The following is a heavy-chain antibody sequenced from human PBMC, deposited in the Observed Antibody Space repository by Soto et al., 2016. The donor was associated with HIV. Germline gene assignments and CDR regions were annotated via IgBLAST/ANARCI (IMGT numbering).Heavy chain of an antibody. CDR3: ARRRGYRCLVLSFNYFYYILDV. J-gene: IGHJ6*02. D-gene: IGHD5-18*01. CDR2: VSHGGRA. CDR1: GGSFSGYY. Sequence: VQLQQWGAGLLNTSETLSLTCAVYGGSFSGYYWSWIRRSPGKGLEWIGEVSHGGRANYNSSLQSRLTISVDTSKNQFSLKLNSVTATDTAIYYCARRRGYRCLVLSFNYFYYILDVWGQGTTVIVSS. V-gene: IGHV4-34*01.